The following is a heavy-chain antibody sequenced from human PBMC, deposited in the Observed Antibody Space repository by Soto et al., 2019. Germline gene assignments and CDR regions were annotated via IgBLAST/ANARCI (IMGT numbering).Heavy chain of an antibody. CDR1: GYSFTTYW. Sequence: GESLKISCKGSGYSFTTYWIGWVRQMPGKGLEWMGIIYPGDSDTRYSPSFQGQVTISADKSISTAYLQWSSLKASDTAMFYCAGGGVRGVITRTRDYYGMDVWGQGTTVTVSS. J-gene: IGHJ6*02. CDR2: IYPGDSDT. CDR3: AGGGVRGVITRTRDYYGMDV. V-gene: IGHV5-51*01. D-gene: IGHD3-10*01.